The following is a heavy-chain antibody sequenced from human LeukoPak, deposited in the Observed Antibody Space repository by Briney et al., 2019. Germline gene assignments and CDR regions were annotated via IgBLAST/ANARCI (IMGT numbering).Heavy chain of an antibody. CDR3: ASLNSDPLDY. CDR1: GFTLSIYW. CDR2: ISSSGSTI. V-gene: IGHV3-48*04. D-gene: IGHD1-7*01. Sequence: QPGGSLRLSCAASGFTLSIYWMHWVRQAPGKGLERVSYISSSGSTIYYADSVKGRFTISRDNAKNSLYLQMNSLRAEDTAVYYCASLNSDPLDYWGQGTLVTVSS. J-gene: IGHJ4*02.